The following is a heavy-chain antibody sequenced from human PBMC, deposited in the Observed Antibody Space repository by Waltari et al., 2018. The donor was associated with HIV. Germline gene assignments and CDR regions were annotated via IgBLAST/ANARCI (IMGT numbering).Heavy chain of an antibody. V-gene: IGHV1-2*02. CDR2: VNPNGGGT. D-gene: IGHD2-15*01. Sequence: QVQLVQPGAEVKKPGASVKVSCKASGYTFTGYSMPWVRQDPGQGREWMGWVNPNGGGTNYAQKVQGGVTMTRDTSIITAYMELSRLRSDDTAVYYCARARDIVVHASAFDIWGQGTRVTVSS. CDR3: ARARDIVVHASAFDI. CDR1: GYTFTGYS. J-gene: IGHJ3*02.